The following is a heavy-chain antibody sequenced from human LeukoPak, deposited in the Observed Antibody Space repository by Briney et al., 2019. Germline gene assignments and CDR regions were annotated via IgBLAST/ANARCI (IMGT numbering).Heavy chain of an antibody. CDR2: ITSSTTYT. D-gene: IGHD1-26*01. V-gene: IGHV3-21*01. Sequence: PGGSLRLSCAASGFTFSSYTMNWVRRAPGKGLEWVSSITSSTTYTYYADSVKGRFTISRDNAKNSLYLQMNSLRVEDTAVYYCVSGSQLDYWGQGALVTVSS. CDR1: GFTFSSYT. J-gene: IGHJ4*02. CDR3: VSGSQLDY.